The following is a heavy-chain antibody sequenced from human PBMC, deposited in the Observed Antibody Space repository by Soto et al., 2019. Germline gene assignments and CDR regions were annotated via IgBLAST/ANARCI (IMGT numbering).Heavy chain of an antibody. CDR2: IIPIFATT. Sequence: GASVKVSCKASRYTFTSYDINWVRQAPGQGLEWMGGIIPIFATTNYAQKFQGRVTITADESTNTAYMELSSLKSEDTAVYYCAKTPPRTAATAYYFDYWGQGTLVTVSS. V-gene: IGHV1-69*13. J-gene: IGHJ4*02. CDR1: RYTFTSYD. CDR3: AKTPPRTAATAYYFDY. D-gene: IGHD2-21*01.